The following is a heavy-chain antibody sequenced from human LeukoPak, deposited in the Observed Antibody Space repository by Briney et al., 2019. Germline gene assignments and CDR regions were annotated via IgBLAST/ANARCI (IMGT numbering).Heavy chain of an antibody. CDR1: GFTFSGLW. V-gene: IGHV3-7*04. D-gene: IGHD6-19*01. CDR2: IKKDGSEK. J-gene: IGHJ4*02. CDR3: AGGSGWLIDY. Sequence: GGSLRLSRAASGFTFSGLWMSWVRQAPGKGLQWVANIKKDGSEKYYVDSVKGGFTISRDNAKNSVYLQMNSLRAEDTAVYYCAGGSGWLIDYWGQGTLVTVSS.